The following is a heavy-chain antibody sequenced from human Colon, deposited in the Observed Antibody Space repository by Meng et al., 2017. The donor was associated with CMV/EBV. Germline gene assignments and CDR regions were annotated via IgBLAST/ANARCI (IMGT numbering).Heavy chain of an antibody. J-gene: IGHJ6*02. CDR1: EITFSKYE. V-gene: IGHV3-48*01. Sequence: GESLKISCVDSEITFSKYEMNWVRQVPGKGLEWIAYISSSGPTTYYADSVKGRFTISRDNSKNTLYLQMNSLRAEDAAVYYCARAMSTVNLLQYYYDSDVWGQGTTVTVSS. CDR3: ARAMSTVNLLQYYYDSDV. CDR2: ISSSGPTT. D-gene: IGHD2-15*01.